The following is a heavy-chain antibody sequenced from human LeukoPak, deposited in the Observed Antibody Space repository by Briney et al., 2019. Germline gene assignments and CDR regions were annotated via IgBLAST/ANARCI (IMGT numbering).Heavy chain of an antibody. D-gene: IGHD3-22*01. J-gene: IGHJ4*02. Sequence: ASVKVSCKASGYTFTSYGISWVRQAPGQGLEWMGWISAYNGNTNYAQKLQGRVTMTTDTSTSTAYMELRSLRSDDTAVCYCARAYYYDSSGYWKSYFDYWGQGTLVTVSS. CDR3: ARAYYYDSSGYWKSYFDY. CDR1: GYTFTSYG. CDR2: ISAYNGNT. V-gene: IGHV1-18*01.